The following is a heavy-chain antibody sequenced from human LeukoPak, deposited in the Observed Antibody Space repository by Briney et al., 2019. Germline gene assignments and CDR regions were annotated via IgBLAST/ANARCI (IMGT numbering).Heavy chain of an antibody. J-gene: IGHJ4*02. D-gene: IGHD6-19*01. CDR1: GGSISSYY. CDR2: ISYSGST. V-gene: IGHV4-59*01. CDR3: ARAAVTGTPLSFDY. Sequence: SETLSLTCTVSGGSISSYYWSWIRQPPGKGLERIAYISYSGSTNYNPSLKSRVTMSVNTSKNQFSLRLSSVTAADTAVYFCARAAVTGTPLSFDYWGQGTLVTVSS.